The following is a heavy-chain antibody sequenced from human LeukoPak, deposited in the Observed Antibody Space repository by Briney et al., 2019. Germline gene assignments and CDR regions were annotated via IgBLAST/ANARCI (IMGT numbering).Heavy chain of an antibody. J-gene: IGHJ4*02. D-gene: IGHD1-14*01. V-gene: IGHV4-31*03. CDR2: IYYSGST. CDR1: GGSISSGGYY. CDR3: ARAAIEPKGFDY. Sequence: SETLSLTCTVSGGSISSGGYYWSWIRQHPGKGLEWIGYIYYSGSTYYNPSLKSRVTISVDTSKNQFSLKLSSVTAADTAVYYCARAAIEPKGFDYWGQGTLVTVSS.